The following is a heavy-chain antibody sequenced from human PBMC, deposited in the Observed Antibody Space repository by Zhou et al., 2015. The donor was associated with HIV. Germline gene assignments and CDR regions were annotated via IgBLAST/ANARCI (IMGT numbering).Heavy chain of an antibody. J-gene: IGHJ4*02. CDR1: GGILTSFA. CDR3: ARAPPSGSYDILMGYTGGPFDL. D-gene: IGHD3-9*01. CDR2: IIPTMGPA. V-gene: IGHV1-69*01. Sequence: QLHLVQSGAEVKNPGSSVTVSCTTSGGILTSFALSWVRQAPGQGLEWMGGIIPTMGPAMYAQRFQNRVTITADDFTGTVYLELRGLRFDDTAMYFCARAPPSGSYDILMGYTGGPFDLWGPGTLVSVSS.